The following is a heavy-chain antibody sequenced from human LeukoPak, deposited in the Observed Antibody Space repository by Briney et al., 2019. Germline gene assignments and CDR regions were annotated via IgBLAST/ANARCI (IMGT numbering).Heavy chain of an antibody. CDR1: GFTFSSYA. CDR3: ASSRWQGMDI. D-gene: IGHD2-15*01. V-gene: IGHV3-30-3*01. J-gene: IGHJ6*02. Sequence: GRSLRLSCAASGFTFSSYAMHWVRQAPGKGLEWVAVISYDGSNKYYADSVKGRFTISRDNSKNTLYLQMNSLRAEDTAVYYCASSRWQGMDIWGQGTTVTVSS. CDR2: ISYDGSNK.